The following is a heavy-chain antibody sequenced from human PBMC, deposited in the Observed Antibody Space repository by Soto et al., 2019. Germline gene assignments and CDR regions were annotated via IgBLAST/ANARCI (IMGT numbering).Heavy chain of an antibody. CDR2: ISYDGNNK. Sequence: PGGSLRLSCAASGFTFSSYGMHWVRQAPGKGLERVAVISYDGNNKYYADSVKGRCTISRDKSKNTLDLQMNRLRAEDTAVYYFAKEQRAVAGGGGFDYWGQGTLVTVSS. V-gene: IGHV3-30*18. CDR3: AKEQRAVAGGGGFDY. D-gene: IGHD6-13*01. CDR1: GFTFSSYG. J-gene: IGHJ4*02.